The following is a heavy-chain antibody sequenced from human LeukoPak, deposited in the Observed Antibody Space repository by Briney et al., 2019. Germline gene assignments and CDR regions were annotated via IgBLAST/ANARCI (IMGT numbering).Heavy chain of an antibody. CDR3: ARDGKADYYGSGNPPRYWYFDL. V-gene: IGHV3-48*03. CDR2: ISRSGNTI. CDR1: GFTFSGCE. Sequence: PGGSLRLSRAISGFTFSGCELTWVRQAPGKGLEWISYISRSGNTIYYADSVKGRFTTSRDNAKNSLYLQMNSLRAEDTAVYYCARDGKADYYGSGNPPRYWYFDLWGRGTLVTVSS. D-gene: IGHD3-10*01. J-gene: IGHJ2*01.